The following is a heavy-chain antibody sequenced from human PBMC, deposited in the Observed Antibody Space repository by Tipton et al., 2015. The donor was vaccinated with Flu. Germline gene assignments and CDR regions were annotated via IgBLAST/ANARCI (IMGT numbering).Heavy chain of an antibody. CDR1: EYTFTTYW. D-gene: IGHD6-19*01. J-gene: IGHJ3*02. CDR2: IHPGDSDT. V-gene: IGHV5-51*03. CDR3: ASNSEAVAACQSAVDI. Sequence: VQLVQSGAEVKKPGESLKISCEGSEYTFTTYWVAWVRQMPGKGLEWMGIIHPGDSDTRYSPSFQGRVTISVDKSTSTAHLQWRSLKASDTAMYYCASNSEAVAACQSAVDISGPATMVTVSS.